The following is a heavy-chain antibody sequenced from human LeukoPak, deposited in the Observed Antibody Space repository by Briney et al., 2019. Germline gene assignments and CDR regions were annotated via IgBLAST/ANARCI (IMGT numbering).Heavy chain of an antibody. J-gene: IGHJ5*02. CDR1: GYSFTGHY. CDR2: INPNSGGT. CDR3: AREGDSRRGFDP. V-gene: IGHV1-2*02. D-gene: IGHD6-13*01. Sequence: GASVKVSCKASGYSFTGHYMHWVRQAPGQGLEWMGWINPNSGGTNYAQKFQGRVTMTRDTSISTAYMELSRLRSDDTAVYYCAREGDSRRGFDPWGQGTLVTVSS.